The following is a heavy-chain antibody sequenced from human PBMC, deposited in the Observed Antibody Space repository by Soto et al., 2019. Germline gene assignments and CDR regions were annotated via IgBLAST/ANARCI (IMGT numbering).Heavy chain of an antibody. CDR2: IYYSGST. D-gene: IGHD3-10*01. J-gene: IGHJ3*02. V-gene: IGHV4-31*03. Sequence: QVQLQESGPGLVKPSQTLSLTCTVSGGSISSGGYYWSWIRQHPGKGLEWIGYIYYSGSTYYNPSIKSRVTISVDTSKNQFSLKLSSVTAADTAVYYCARETITMVRGVTNDDAFDIWGQGTMVTVSS. CDR1: GGSISSGGYY. CDR3: ARETITMVRGVTNDDAFDI.